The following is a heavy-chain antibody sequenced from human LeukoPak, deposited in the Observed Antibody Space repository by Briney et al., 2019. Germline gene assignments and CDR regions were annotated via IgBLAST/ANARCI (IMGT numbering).Heavy chain of an antibody. V-gene: IGHV1-69*13. D-gene: IGHD6-19*01. CDR2: IIPIVGTA. CDR1: GGTFSSYA. J-gene: IGHJ6*03. CDR3: ARAPYSSGGSTNYYYYYYMDV. Sequence: SVKVSCKASGGTFSSYAISWVRQAPGQGLEWMGGIIPIVGTANYAQKFQGRVTITADESTSTAYMELSSLRSEDTAVYYCARAPYSSGGSTNYYYYYYMDVWGKGTTVTVSS.